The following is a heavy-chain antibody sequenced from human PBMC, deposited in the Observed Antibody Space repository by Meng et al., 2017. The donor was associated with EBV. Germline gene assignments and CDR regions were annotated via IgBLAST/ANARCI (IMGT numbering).Heavy chain of an antibody. J-gene: IGHJ4*02. D-gene: IGHD4-17*01. CDR2: IIPLFHTT. V-gene: IGHV1-69*01. CDR3: ASAEHYGDYVFEY. Sequence: SGGDWQQPGSTWKVTGTTSGGLLRSFAISWVRQAPGQGLEWMGGIIPLFHTTNYAQKFQGRLHIIADESSATTYMELSSLRSEDTAIYYCASAEHYGDYVFEYWGQGTLVTVSS. CDR1: GGLLRSFA.